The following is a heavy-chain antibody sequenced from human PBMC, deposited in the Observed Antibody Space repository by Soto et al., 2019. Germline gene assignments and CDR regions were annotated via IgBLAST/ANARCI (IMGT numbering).Heavy chain of an antibody. Sequence: KSSETLSLTCTVSGGSISSYYWSWIRQPPGKGLEWIGYVYYSGTTNYSPSLKSRVTISVDTSKNQFSLKLSSVTAADTAVYYCARSTVRGVYWFDPWGQGTLVTVSS. D-gene: IGHD3-10*01. V-gene: IGHV4-59*01. CDR3: ARSTVRGVYWFDP. CDR2: VYYSGTT. J-gene: IGHJ5*02. CDR1: GGSISSYY.